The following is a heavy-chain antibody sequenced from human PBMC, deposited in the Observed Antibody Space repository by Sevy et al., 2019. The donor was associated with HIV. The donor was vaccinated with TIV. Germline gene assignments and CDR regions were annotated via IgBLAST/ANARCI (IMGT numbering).Heavy chain of an antibody. D-gene: IGHD3-3*01. V-gene: IGHV3-23*01. J-gene: IGHJ4*02. CDR2: ISGSGGST. CDR1: GFTFSSYA. CDR3: AKDRITIFGVVPGGHDY. Sequence: GESLKISCAASGFTFSSYAMSWVRQAPGKGLEWVSAISGSGGSTYYADSVKGRFTISRDNSKNTPYLQMNSLRAEDTAVYYCAKDRITIFGVVPGGHDYWGQGTLVTVSS.